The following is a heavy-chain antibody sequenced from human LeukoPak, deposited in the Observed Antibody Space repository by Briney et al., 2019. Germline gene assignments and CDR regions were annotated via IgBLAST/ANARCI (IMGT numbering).Heavy chain of an antibody. J-gene: IGHJ4*02. Sequence: PSETLSLTCIVSGGSISSYYWSWIRQPPGKGLEWIGYIYYSGSTNYNPSLKSRVTISVDTSKNQFSLKLSSVTAADTAVYYCARDDSSGYTFDYWGQGTLVTVSS. CDR3: ARDDSSGYTFDY. CDR1: GGSISSYY. D-gene: IGHD3-22*01. V-gene: IGHV4-59*01. CDR2: IYYSGST.